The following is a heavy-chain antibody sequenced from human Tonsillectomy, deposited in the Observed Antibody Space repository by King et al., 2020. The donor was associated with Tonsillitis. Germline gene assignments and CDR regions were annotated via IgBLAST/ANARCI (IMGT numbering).Heavy chain of an antibody. V-gene: IGHV3-23*04. D-gene: IGHD3-22*01. CDR1: GFTFGSYA. J-gene: IGHJ6*03. Sequence: DVQLVESGGGLVQPGGSLRLSCAASGFTFGSYAMSWVRQAPGKGLEWVSAISGSGGSKYYADSVKGRFTISRDSSKNTLCLQMNSLRAEDTAVYYCSKDFYDSSGYYYYYYYMDVWGKGTTVTVSS. CDR2: ISGSGGSK. CDR3: SKDFYDSSGYYYYYYYMDV.